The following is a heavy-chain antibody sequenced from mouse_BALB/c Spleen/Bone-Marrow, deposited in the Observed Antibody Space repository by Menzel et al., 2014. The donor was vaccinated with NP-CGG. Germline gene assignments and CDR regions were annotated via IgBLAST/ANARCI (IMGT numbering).Heavy chain of an antibody. CDR1: GFTFSSYG. CDR2: ISSCGSYT. J-gene: IGHJ2*01. Sequence: EVNVVESGGDLVKPGGSLKLSCAASGFTFSSYGMSWVRQTPDKRLEWVATISSCGSYTFYTDSVKGRFTISRDNAKNTLYLQMSSLKSEDTAIYYCSRRSDYDYFDYWGQGTTLTVSS. CDR3: SRRSDYDYFDY. V-gene: IGHV5-6*02. D-gene: IGHD2-4*01.